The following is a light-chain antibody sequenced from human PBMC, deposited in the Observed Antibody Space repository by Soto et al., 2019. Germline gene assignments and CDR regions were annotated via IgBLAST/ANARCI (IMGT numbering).Light chain of an antibody. Sequence: EIVLTQSPGTLSLSPGERATLSCRASQSVSSSYLAWYQQKPRQAPRLLIYGASSRATGIPDRFSGSGSGTDFTLTISRLQPEDFAVYYCQQYCSSPLFTFGPGAKVDIK. J-gene: IGKJ3*01. CDR3: QQYCSSPLFT. CDR1: QSVSSSY. V-gene: IGKV3-20*01. CDR2: GAS.